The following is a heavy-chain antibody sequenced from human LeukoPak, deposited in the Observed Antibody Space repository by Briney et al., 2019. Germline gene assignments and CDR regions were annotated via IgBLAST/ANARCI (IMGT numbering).Heavy chain of an antibody. V-gene: IGHV1-8*01. D-gene: IGHD4-17*01. CDR3: ARDVYGARDY. J-gene: IGHJ4*02. CDR2: MDPKTGKT. Sequence: ASVKVSCKASVYTFTSYHLNWVRHATGQGLEYMGWMDPKTGKTYLAQKFQGRVTMTRDTSISTAHMELSSQRSEDTAVYYCARDVYGARDYWGQGTLVTVSS. CDR1: VYTFTSYH.